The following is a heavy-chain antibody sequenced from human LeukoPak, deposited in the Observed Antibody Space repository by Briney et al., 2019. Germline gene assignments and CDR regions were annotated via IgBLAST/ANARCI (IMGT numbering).Heavy chain of an antibody. CDR2: IIPIFGIA. D-gene: IGHD3-22*01. Sequence: SVKVSCKASGGTFSSYAISWVRQAPGQGLEWMGRIIPIFGIANYAQKFQGRVTITADKSTNTAYMELSRLRSEDTAVYYCGASSYYYDSSGFIDYWGQGTLVTVSS. CDR1: GGTFSSYA. CDR3: GASSYYYDSSGFIDY. J-gene: IGHJ4*02. V-gene: IGHV1-69*04.